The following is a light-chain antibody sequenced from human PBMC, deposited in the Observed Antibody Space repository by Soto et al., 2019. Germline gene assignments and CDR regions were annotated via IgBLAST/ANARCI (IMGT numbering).Light chain of an antibody. Sequence: EIVLTQSPATLSLSPGERATLSCRASQSISSYLAWYQQKPGQAPRLLIYDTSNRATGIPPRFSGSGSGAEFTLTISSLEPEDFAVYYCQERTNWPQFTFGPGTKVEIK. V-gene: IGKV3-11*01. CDR1: QSISSY. J-gene: IGKJ3*01. CDR2: DTS. CDR3: QERTNWPQFT.